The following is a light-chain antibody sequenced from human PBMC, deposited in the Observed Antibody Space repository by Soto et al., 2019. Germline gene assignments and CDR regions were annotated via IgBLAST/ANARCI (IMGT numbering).Light chain of an antibody. CDR2: GAS. J-gene: IGKJ2*01. V-gene: IGKV1-5*01. CDR3: QQYNSYST. Sequence: DVQMTQSPATLSASAGDRVTITCRASQSISNWLAWYQQKPGKAPKLLISGASSFQSGVPSRFRGSGSGTEFFLRLSSLQPDDFASYYCQQYNSYSTFGQGTKLEIK. CDR1: QSISNW.